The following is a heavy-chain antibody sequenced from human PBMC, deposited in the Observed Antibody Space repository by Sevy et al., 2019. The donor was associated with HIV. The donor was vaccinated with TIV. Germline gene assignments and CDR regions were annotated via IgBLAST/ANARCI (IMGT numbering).Heavy chain of an antibody. V-gene: IGHV4-59*08. J-gene: IGHJ6*03. CDR1: GGSISSYY. CDR2: IYYSGST. CDR3: ARHPTIPSAYYYMDV. D-gene: IGHD3-3*01. Sequence: SETLSLTCTVSGGSISSYYWSWIRQPPGKGLEWIGYIYYSGSTNYNPSLKSRVTISVDTSKNQFSLKLSSVTAADTAVYYCARHPTIPSAYYYMDVWGKGTTVTVSS.